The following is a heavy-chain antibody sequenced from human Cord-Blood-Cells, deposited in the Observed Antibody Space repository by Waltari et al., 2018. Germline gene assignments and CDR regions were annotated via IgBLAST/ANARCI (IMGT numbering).Heavy chain of an antibody. CDR3: ARGWGHIVVVTAPYFDY. CDR2: ISYDGSNK. V-gene: IGHV3-30*04. J-gene: IGHJ4*02. CDR1: GFTFSSYA. D-gene: IGHD2-21*02. Sequence: QVQLVESGGGVVQPGRSLRLSCAASGFTFSSYAMHWVRQAPGKGLEWVAVISYDGSNKYYADSVKGRFTISRDNSKNTLYLQMNSLRAEDTAVYYCARGWGHIVVVTAPYFDYWAREPWSPSPQ.